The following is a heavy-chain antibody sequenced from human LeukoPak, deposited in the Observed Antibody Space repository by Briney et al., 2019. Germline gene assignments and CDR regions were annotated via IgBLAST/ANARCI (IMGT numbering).Heavy chain of an antibody. CDR3: ARFEYARLWMDV. V-gene: IGHV4-34*01. Sequence: SETLSLTCAVYGGSFSGYYWSWIRQPPGKGLEWIGEINHSGSTNYNPSLKSRVTISVDTSKNQFSLKLSSVTAADTAVYYCARFEYARLWMDVWGKGTTVTISS. CDR2: INHSGST. J-gene: IGHJ6*04. D-gene: IGHD3-16*01. CDR1: GGSFSGYY.